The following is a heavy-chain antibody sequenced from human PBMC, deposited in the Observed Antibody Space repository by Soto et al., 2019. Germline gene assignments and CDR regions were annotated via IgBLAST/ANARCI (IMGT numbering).Heavy chain of an antibody. CDR2: INASGGRT. J-gene: IGHJ5*01. CDR1: GFTFSSYA. CDR3: AKDTRYADYVRWFDS. Sequence: GGSLRLSCTASGFTFSSYAMTWVRQAPGRGLEGVSGINASGGRTYYAASVKGRFTISKDNSKSTLYLQMNSLRAEDTAVYYCAKDTRYADYVRWFDSWGQGTLVTVSS. D-gene: IGHD4-17*01. V-gene: IGHV3-23*01.